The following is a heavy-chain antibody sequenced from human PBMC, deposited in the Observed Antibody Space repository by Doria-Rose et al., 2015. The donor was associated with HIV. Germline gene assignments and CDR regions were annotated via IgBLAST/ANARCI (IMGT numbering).Heavy chain of an antibody. CDR3: ARVLSGTYDY. J-gene: IGHJ4*02. D-gene: IGHD1-26*01. Sequence: QVQLQESGPGLVKPSETLSLTCSVSGGSISHYYWSWIRQPPGKALEYIGDIFYTGSTNYSPSIKSRVSISIDTSKNKFSLRLSSVTAADTAVYYCARVLSGTYDYWGQGTLVTVSS. CDR1: GGSISHYY. CDR2: IFYTGST. V-gene: IGHV4-59*01.